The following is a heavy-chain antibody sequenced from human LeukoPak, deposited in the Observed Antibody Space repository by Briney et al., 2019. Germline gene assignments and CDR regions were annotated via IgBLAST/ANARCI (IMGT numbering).Heavy chain of an antibody. Sequence: PSETLSLTCIVSGGSISSSSYYWGWIRQPPGKGLEWIGSIYYSGSTYYNPSLKSRVTISVDTSKNQFSLKLSSVTAADTAVYYCARQRVRGVGAMNWFDPWGQGTLVTVSS. CDR3: ARQRVRGVGAMNWFDP. CDR1: GGSISSSSYY. D-gene: IGHD3-10*01. CDR2: IYYSGST. V-gene: IGHV4-39*01. J-gene: IGHJ5*02.